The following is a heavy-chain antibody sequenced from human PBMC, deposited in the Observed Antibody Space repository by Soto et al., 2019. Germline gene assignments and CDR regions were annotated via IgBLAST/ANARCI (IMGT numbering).Heavy chain of an antibody. D-gene: IGHD6-19*01. V-gene: IGHV3-30-3*01. CDR2: ISYDGSNK. CDR1: GFTFSSYA. J-gene: IGHJ5*02. CDR3: ARDFVAIAVAGSLLPNWFDP. Sequence: QVQLVESGGGVVQPGRSLRLSCAASGFTFSSYAMHWVRQAPGKGLEWVAVISYDGSNKYYADSVKGRFTISRDNSKNTLYLQMNSLRAEDTAVYYCARDFVAIAVAGSLLPNWFDPWGQGTLVTVSS.